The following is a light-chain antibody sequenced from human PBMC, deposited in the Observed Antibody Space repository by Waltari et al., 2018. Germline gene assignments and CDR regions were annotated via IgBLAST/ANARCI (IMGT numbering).Light chain of an antibody. J-gene: IGKJ1*01. CDR1: RSVGTN. Sequence: IPLTQSPATLSASPGERATLSCRASRSVGTNLAWYQQKRGQAPRLLIYGASFRATGTPDRFTGSGSGTDFTLTNSSLQSEDFALYFCQQYNGWRTFGQGTTVDMK. CDR2: GAS. CDR3: QQYNGWRT. V-gene: IGKV3-15*01.